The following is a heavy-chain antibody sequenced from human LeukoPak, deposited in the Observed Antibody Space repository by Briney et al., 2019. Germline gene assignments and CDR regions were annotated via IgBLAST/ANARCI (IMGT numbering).Heavy chain of an antibody. Sequence: GGSLRLSCAASGFTFSDYNMNWVRQAPGKGLEWVSYISSSSTTIYYADSVKGRITISRDNAKNSLYLQMNSLRVEDTAVYYCARDHFDPPPENWGQGTLVTVSS. CDR2: ISSSSTTI. CDR3: ARDHFDPPPEN. V-gene: IGHV3-48*04. CDR1: GFTFSDYN. J-gene: IGHJ4*02.